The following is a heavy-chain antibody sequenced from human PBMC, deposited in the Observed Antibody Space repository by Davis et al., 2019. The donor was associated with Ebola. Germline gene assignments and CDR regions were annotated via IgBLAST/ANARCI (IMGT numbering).Heavy chain of an antibody. CDR3: ARHPQYNAFWSAYFAPGYYFDY. D-gene: IGHD3-3*01. CDR2: IYHGGST. J-gene: IGHJ4*02. CDR1: GDSISSRNW. Sequence: MPSETLSLTCAVSGDSISSRNWWSWVRQPPGKGLEWIGEIYHGGSTNYNPSLKSRVTMSVGKSKNQFSLKLSSVPAAETAVYYCARHPQYNAFWSAYFAPGYYFDYWGRGTLVTVSS. V-gene: IGHV4-4*02.